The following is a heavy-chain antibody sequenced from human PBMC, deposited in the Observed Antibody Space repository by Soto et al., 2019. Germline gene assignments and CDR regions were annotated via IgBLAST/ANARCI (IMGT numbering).Heavy chain of an antibody. V-gene: IGHV1-69*13. CDR3: ARDKSGSFPWYFDY. J-gene: IGHJ4*02. Sequence: ASVKVSCKASGGTFSSYAISWVRQAPGQGLEWMGGIIPIFGTANYAQKFQGRVTITADESTSTAYMELSSLRSEDTAVYYCARDKSGSFPWYFDYWGQGTLVTVSS. CDR2: IIPIFGTA. CDR1: GGTFSSYA. D-gene: IGHD1-26*01.